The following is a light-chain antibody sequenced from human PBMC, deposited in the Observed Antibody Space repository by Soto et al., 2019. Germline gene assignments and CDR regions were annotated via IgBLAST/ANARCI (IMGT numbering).Light chain of an antibody. J-gene: IGLJ1*01. V-gene: IGLV2-14*01. Sequence: QSALTQPASVSGSPGQSITISCTGTSSDVGGYDYVSWYQQTPGKAPKLMIYEVANRPSGVSNRFSGSKSGDTASLTISGLQAEDEADYYCSSYTGSSTVYVFGTGTKVTV. CDR1: SSDVGGYDY. CDR3: SSYTGSSTVYV. CDR2: EVA.